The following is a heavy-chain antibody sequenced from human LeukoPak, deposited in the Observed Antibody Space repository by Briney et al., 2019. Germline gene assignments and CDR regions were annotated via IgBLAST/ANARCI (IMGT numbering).Heavy chain of an antibody. D-gene: IGHD3-22*01. V-gene: IGHV1-18*01. J-gene: IGHJ3*02. CDR1: GYTFTSYG. CDR3: ARDMPQPYYYDSSGYYVSAFDI. CDR2: ISAYNGNT. Sequence: ASVKVSCKASGYTFTSYGISWVRQAPGQGLEWMGWISAYNGNTNYAQKLQGRVTMTTDTSTSTAYMELSSLRSEDTAVYYCARDMPQPYYYDSSGYYVSAFDIWGQGTMVTVSS.